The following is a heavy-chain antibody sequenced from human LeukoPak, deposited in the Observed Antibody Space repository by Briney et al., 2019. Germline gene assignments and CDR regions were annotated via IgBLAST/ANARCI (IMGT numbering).Heavy chain of an antibody. Sequence: ASVKVSCKASGYTFTSYGISWVRQAPGQGLEWMGWISAYNGNTNYAQKLQGRVTMTTDTSTSTAYMELRSLRSDDTAVYYCARESYTEYSSSWYSGYYYGMDVWGQGTTVTVSS. J-gene: IGHJ6*02. CDR3: ARESYTEYSSSWYSGYYYGMDV. V-gene: IGHV1-18*01. D-gene: IGHD6-13*01. CDR2: ISAYNGNT. CDR1: GYTFTSYG.